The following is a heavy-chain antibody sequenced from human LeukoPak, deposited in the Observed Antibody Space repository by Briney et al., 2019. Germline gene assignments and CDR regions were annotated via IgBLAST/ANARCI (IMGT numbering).Heavy chain of an antibody. CDR3: ARERDSAFDS. D-gene: IGHD4-11*01. CDR2: ITTSDGNT. J-gene: IGHJ4*02. CDR1: GFTFSSYT. Sequence: GGSLRLSCAASGFTFSSYTMSWVRQAPGKGLEWVSTITTSDGNTYYADSVKGRFTVSRDNSKNTLFLQMNSLRAEDTAIYYCARERDSAFDSWGQGTLVTVSS. V-gene: IGHV3-23*01.